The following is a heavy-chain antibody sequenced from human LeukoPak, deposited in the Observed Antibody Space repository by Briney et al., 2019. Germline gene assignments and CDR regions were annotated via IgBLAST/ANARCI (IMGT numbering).Heavy chain of an antibody. D-gene: IGHD2-15*01. J-gene: IGHJ4*02. V-gene: IGHV3-7*01. Sequence: GGSLRLSCAASGFTFSSYWMSWVRQAPGKGLEWVANIKQDGSEKYCVDSVKGRFTISRDNAKNSLYLQMNSLRAEDTAVYYCASFYCSGGSCSPALVDYWGQGTLVTVSS. CDR2: IKQDGSEK. CDR3: ASFYCSGGSCSPALVDY. CDR1: GFTFSSYW.